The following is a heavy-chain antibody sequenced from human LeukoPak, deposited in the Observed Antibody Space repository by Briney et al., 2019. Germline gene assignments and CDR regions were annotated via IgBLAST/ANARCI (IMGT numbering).Heavy chain of an antibody. V-gene: IGHV4-4*02. CDR2: IYLYGTT. CDR3: ARGLSLLGSEEGLPLGY. J-gene: IGHJ4*02. D-gene: IGHD2-21*01. CDR1: IGSISSSKW. Sequence: SETLSLTCSVYIGSISSSKWWSWVRQSPVKGLEWIGEIYLYGTTNYNPSFTSRVTMSVDRSRNQFSLKLTSVTAADTAVYYCARGLSLLGSEEGLPLGYWGLGSLVTVSS.